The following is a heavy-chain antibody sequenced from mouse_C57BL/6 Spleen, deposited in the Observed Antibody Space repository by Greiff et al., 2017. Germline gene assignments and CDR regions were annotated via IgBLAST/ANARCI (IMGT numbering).Heavy chain of an antibody. Sequence: DVQLVESGAGLVKPGGSLKLSCAASGFTFSSYDMSWVRQTPEKRLEWVAYISSGGDYIYYADTVKGRFTISRDNARNTLYLQLSSLKSEDTARYYCTRYGYYGSSSYFDYWGQGTTLTVSS. V-gene: IGHV5-9-1*02. CDR3: TRYGYYGSSSYFDY. CDR2: ISSGGDYI. D-gene: IGHD1-1*01. CDR1: GFTFSSYD. J-gene: IGHJ2*01.